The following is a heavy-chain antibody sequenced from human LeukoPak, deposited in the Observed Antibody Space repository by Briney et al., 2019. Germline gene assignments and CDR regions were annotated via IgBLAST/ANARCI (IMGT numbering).Heavy chain of an antibody. Sequence: ASVKVSCKSSGCTFSSYAISWVRQAPGQGLEWMGGIIPIFGTANYAQKFQGRVTITTDESTSTAYMELSSLRSEDTAVYYCARDRFPYYYDSSGYFDYWGQGTLVTV. CDR1: GCTFSSYA. V-gene: IGHV1-69*05. D-gene: IGHD3-22*01. J-gene: IGHJ4*02. CDR2: IIPIFGTA. CDR3: ARDRFPYYYDSSGYFDY.